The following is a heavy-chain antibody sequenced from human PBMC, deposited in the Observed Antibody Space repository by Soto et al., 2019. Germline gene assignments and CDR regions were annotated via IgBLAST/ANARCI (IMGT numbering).Heavy chain of an antibody. J-gene: IGHJ6*03. CDR2: IYYSGST. CDR3: ARVLGGDYYYYYYMDV. CDR1: GGSISSYY. Sequence: SETLSLTCTVSGGSISSYYWSWIRQPPGKGLEWIGYIYYSGSTNYNPSLKSRVTISVDTSKNQFSLKLSSVTAADTAVYYCARVLGGDYYYYYYMDVWGKGTTVTVSS. V-gene: IGHV4-59*01.